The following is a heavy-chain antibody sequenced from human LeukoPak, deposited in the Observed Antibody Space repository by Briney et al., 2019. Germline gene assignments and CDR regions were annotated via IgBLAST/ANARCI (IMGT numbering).Heavy chain of an antibody. D-gene: IGHD3-10*01. J-gene: IGHJ5*02. CDR1: GGSISSSSYY. CDR3: ARGPASGSNFAWFDP. Sequence: SETLSLTCTVSGGSISSSSYYWRWIRQPPGKGLEWIGEINHSGSTNYNPSLKSRVTISVDMSKNQFSLELTSVTAADTAVYYCARGPASGSNFAWFDPWGQGTLVTVSS. V-gene: IGHV4-39*07. CDR2: INHSGST.